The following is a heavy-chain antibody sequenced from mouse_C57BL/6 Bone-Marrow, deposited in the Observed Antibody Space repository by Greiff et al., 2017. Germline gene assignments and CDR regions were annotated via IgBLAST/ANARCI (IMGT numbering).Heavy chain of an antibody. J-gene: IGHJ2*01. CDR3: AIQGTTVVAPYYFDF. D-gene: IGHD1-1*01. CDR1: GYTFPRYG. Sequence: VQLQQSGAELARPGASVKLSCKASGYTFPRYGISWVKQRTGQGLEWIGEIYPRSGNTYYNEKFKGKATLTADKSYSTAYMELRSLTSEDSAVYFCAIQGTTVVAPYYFDFWGPGTTLTVSS. V-gene: IGHV1-81*01. CDR2: IYPRSGNT.